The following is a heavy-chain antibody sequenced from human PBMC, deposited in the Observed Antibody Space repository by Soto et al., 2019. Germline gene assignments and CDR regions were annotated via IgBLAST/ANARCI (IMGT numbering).Heavy chain of an antibody. V-gene: IGHV5-51*01. CDR1: GYSFTSYW. CDR3: ARRRLISNNWFDP. D-gene: IGHD3-22*01. Sequence: PGESLKSSCKVSGYSFTSYWIGWVRQMPGKGLEWMGIIYPGDSDTRYSPSFQGQVTISADKSISTAYLQWSSLKASDTAMYYCARRRLISNNWFDPWGQGTLVTVSS. CDR2: IYPGDSDT. J-gene: IGHJ5*02.